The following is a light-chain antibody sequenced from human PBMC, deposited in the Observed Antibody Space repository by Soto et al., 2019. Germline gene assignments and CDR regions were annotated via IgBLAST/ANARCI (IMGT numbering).Light chain of an antibody. Sequence: DIQMTQSPSSLSASVGDRVTITCRASQDISSYLAWYQQKPGKVPKLLIYAASTLQSGVPSRFSGSGSATDFTLTISSLQPEDVATYYCQKSNGAPFSFGPGTKVDIK. CDR2: AAS. J-gene: IGKJ3*01. V-gene: IGKV1-27*01. CDR1: QDISSY. CDR3: QKSNGAPFS.